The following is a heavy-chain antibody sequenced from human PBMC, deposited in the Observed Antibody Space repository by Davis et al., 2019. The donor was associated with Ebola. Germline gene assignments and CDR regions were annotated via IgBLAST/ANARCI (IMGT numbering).Heavy chain of an antibody. CDR2: ISSNGGST. Sequence: GESLKISCAASGFTFSSYAMHWVRQAPGKGLDYVSAISSNGGSTYYANSVKGRFTISRDNSKNTLYLQMGSLRAEDMAVYYCARGQRMVRGVNNFDYWGQGTLVTVSS. CDR1: GFTFSSYA. V-gene: IGHV3-64*01. D-gene: IGHD3-10*01. J-gene: IGHJ4*02. CDR3: ARGQRMVRGVNNFDY.